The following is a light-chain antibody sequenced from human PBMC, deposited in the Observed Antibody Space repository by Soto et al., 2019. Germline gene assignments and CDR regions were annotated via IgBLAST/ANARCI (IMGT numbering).Light chain of an antibody. CDR2: DVS. CDR1: NSDVGGYTY. Sequence: QSVLTQPASVSGSPGQSITISCTGTNSDVGGYTYVSWYQQHPGKAPKLMIYDVSNRPSGVSNRFSGSKSGNTASLTISGLQADDDADYYCSSYTSSSTPYVFGTGTKLTVL. V-gene: IGLV2-14*03. CDR3: SSYTSSSTPYV. J-gene: IGLJ1*01.